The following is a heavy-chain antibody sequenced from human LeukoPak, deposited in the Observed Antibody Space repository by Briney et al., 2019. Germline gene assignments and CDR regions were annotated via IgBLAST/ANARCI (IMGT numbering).Heavy chain of an antibody. D-gene: IGHD3-10*01. Sequence: ASVKVSCKASGYTFTGYYMHWVRQSPGQGLEWMGWINPNSGGTNYAQKFQGWVTMTRDTSISTAYMELSRLRSDDTAGYYCARGLNYYGSGSYRDWFDPWGQGTLVTVSS. V-gene: IGHV1-2*04. CDR3: ARGLNYYGSGSYRDWFDP. CDR2: INPNSGGT. J-gene: IGHJ5*02. CDR1: GYTFTGYY.